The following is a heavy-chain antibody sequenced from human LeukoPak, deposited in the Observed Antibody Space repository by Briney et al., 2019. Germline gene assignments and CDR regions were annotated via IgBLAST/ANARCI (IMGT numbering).Heavy chain of an antibody. CDR1: GFIFSSYS. Sequence: PGGSLRLSCAASGFIFSSYSLNWVRQAPGKGLEWVSVIYSGGSTYYADSVKGRFTISRDNSQNTMFLQMNSLRAEDTAIYYCARAPPFYYDSRGYHYERGNYYYGMDVWGQGTTVIVSS. J-gene: IGHJ6*02. V-gene: IGHV3-53*01. D-gene: IGHD3-22*01. CDR3: ARAPPFYYDSRGYHYERGNYYYGMDV. CDR2: IYSGGST.